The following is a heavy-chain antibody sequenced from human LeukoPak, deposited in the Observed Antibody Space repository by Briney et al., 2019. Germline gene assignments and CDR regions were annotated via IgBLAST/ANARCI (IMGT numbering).Heavy chain of an antibody. D-gene: IGHD3-10*01. CDR2: IRYDGSNK. CDR1: GFTFSSYG. CDR3: AKDLAGSTDYYYYYYMDV. J-gene: IGHJ6*03. Sequence: GGSLRLSCAASGFTFSSYGMPWVRQAPGKGLEWVAFIRYDGSNKYYADSVKGRFTISRDNSKNTLYLQMNSLRAEDTAVYYCAKDLAGSTDYYYYYYMDVWGKGTTVTVSS. V-gene: IGHV3-30*02.